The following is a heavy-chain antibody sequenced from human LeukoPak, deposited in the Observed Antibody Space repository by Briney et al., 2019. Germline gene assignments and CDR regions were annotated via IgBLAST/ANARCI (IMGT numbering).Heavy chain of an antibody. CDR3: AKNSGKSDFGY. D-gene: IGHD1-26*01. V-gene: IGHV4-39*01. Sequence: KSSETLSLTCTVSGGSTSSSNYYWGWIRQPPGKGLEWLGGIHYFGNTYYNPSLKSRVTISIDTSKNQFSLKLSSVTAADTALYYCAKNSGKSDFGYWGQGILVTVSS. CDR1: GGSTSSSNYY. CDR2: IHYFGNT. J-gene: IGHJ4*02.